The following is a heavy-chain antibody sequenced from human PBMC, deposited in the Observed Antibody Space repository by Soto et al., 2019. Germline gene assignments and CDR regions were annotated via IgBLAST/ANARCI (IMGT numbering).Heavy chain of an antibody. CDR1: GGSISSSSYY. Sequence: PSETLSLTCTVSGGSISSSSYYWGWIRQPPGKGLEWIGSIYYSGSTYYNPSLKSRVTISVDTSKNQFSLKLSSVTAADTAVYYCASKDTYYYGSGSYSIWFDPWGQGTLVTVSS. V-gene: IGHV4-39*01. J-gene: IGHJ5*02. D-gene: IGHD3-10*01. CDR2: IYYSGST. CDR3: ASKDTYYYGSGSYSIWFDP.